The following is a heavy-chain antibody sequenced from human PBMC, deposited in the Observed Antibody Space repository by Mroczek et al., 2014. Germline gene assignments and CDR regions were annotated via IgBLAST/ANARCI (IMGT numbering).Heavy chain of an antibody. D-gene: IGHD2-15*01. Sequence: QVQLQESGPGLVKPSETLSLTCTVSGGSISSYYWSWIRQPPGKGLEWIGYIYYSGSTNYNPSLKSRVTISVDTSKNQFSLKLSSVTAADTAVYYCARAGVLYSGGRGGWFDPWGQGTLVTVSS. CDR2: IYYSGST. CDR1: GGSISSYY. J-gene: IGHJ5*02. V-gene: IGHV4-59*01. CDR3: ARAGVLYSGGRGGWFDP.